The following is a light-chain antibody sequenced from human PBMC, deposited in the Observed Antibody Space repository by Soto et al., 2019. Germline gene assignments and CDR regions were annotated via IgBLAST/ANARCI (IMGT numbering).Light chain of an antibody. Sequence: QSVLTQPASVSGSPGQSITISCTGTSSDVGGYNYVSWYQQHPGKAPQLMIFDVSNRPSGVSNRFSGSKSGNTASLTISGLQAEDEADYYCSSYTSSSSTRVFGTGTKVTVL. V-gene: IGLV2-14*01. CDR1: SSDVGGYNY. CDR2: DVS. J-gene: IGLJ1*01. CDR3: SSYTSSSSTRV.